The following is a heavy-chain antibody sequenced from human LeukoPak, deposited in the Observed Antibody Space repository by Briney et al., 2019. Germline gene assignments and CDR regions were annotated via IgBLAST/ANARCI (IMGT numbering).Heavy chain of an antibody. CDR3: ARGRYCSGGSCLLHYGDYEY. D-gene: IGHD2-15*01. V-gene: IGHV1-69*05. Sequence: SVKVSCKASGGTFSSYAISWVRQAPGQGLEWMRRIIPIFGTANYAQKFQGRVTITTDESTSTAYMELSSLRSEDTAVYYCARGRYCSGGSCLLHYGDYEYWGQGTLVTVSS. CDR1: GGTFSSYA. CDR2: IIPIFGTA. J-gene: IGHJ4*02.